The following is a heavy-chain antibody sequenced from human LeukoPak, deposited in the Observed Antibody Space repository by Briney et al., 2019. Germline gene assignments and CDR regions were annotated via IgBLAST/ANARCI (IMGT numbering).Heavy chain of an antibody. CDR1: GDSVSSGSSY. D-gene: IGHD6-19*01. J-gene: IGHJ4*02. V-gene: IGHV4-61*01. CDR3: ARGSAWYFVY. CDR2: NYHSGST. Sequence: TSETLSLTCTVSGDSVSSGSSYWSWIRQPPGEGLQWLGYNYHSGSTNYNPSLKSRVTISVDTSKNQFSLKLSSVTTADTAVYYCARGSAWYFVYWGQGTLVTVSS.